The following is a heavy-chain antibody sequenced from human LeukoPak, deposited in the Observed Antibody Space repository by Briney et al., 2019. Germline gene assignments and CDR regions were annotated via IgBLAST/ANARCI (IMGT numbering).Heavy chain of an antibody. V-gene: IGHV4-4*02. J-gene: IGHJ4*02. CDR1: GGSLSSSNW. Sequence: SETLSLTCAVSGGSLSSSNWWSWVRPPPGKGLEWIGEIYHSGSTNYNPSLKSRVTISVDKSKNQFSLKLSSVTAADTAVYYCARAQQLVYFDYWGQGTLVTVSS. CDR2: IYHSGST. CDR3: ARAQQLVYFDY. D-gene: IGHD6-13*01.